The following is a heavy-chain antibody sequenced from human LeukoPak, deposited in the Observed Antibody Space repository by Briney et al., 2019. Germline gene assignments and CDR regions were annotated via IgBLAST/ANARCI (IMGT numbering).Heavy chain of an antibody. CDR1: GGSISSYY. J-gene: IGHJ4*02. CDR2: IYYSGST. Sequence: SETLSLTCTVSGGSISSYYWSWIRQPPGKGLEWIGYIYYSGSTNYNPSLKSRVTISVDTSKNQFSLKLSSVTAADTAVYYCARGTLIAAFDYWGQGTLVTVSS. CDR3: ARGTLIAAFDY. V-gene: IGHV4-59*01. D-gene: IGHD6-25*01.